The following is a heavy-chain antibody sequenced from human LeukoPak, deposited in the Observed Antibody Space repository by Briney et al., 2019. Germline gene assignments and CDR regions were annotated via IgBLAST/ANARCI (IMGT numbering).Heavy chain of an antibody. J-gene: IGHJ4*02. CDR1: GFTFSTYA. CDR2: VSSNGNNNA. CDR3: ARDTYAGSWSPLIY. D-gene: IGHD6-13*01. V-gene: IGHV3-30-3*01. Sequence: PGRSLRLSCAASGFTFSTYAMYWVRRAPGMGLEWVATVSSNGNNNAYYADSVKGRFTISRDNSKNTLFLQMNSLRADDTAVYYCARDTYAGSWSPLIYWGQGTLVTVSS.